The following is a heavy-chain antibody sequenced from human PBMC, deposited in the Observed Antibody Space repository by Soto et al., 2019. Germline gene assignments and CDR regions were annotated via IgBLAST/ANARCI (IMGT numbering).Heavy chain of an antibody. CDR2: ISSIGST. Sequence: QVQLQESGPGLVKPSQTLSLTCTVSGGSISSGDYFWRWIRRSPGKGLEWIGYISSIGSTYYNPSLKRRVSVSRDPSKNKFSLKLSSVTTPDTAVYYCARGLVIRPYFYHGMDVWGQGTTVTVSS. CDR3: ARGLVIRPYFYHGMDV. D-gene: IGHD3-9*01. V-gene: IGHV4-30-4*01. CDR1: GGSISSGDYF. J-gene: IGHJ6*02.